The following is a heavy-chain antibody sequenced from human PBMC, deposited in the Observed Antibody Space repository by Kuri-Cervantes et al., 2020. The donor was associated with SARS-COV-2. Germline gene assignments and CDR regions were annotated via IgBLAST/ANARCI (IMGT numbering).Heavy chain of an antibody. CDR1: GFTFSDYY. CDR2: ISSSSSYT. CDR3: ARDHDITMVQGVYFDY. D-gene: IGHD3-10*01. V-gene: IGHV3-11*06. Sequence: GGSLRLSCAASGFTFSDYYMSWIRQAPGKGLEWVSYISSSSSYTNYADSVKGRFTISRDNSKNTLYLQMNSLRAEDTAVYYCARDHDITMVQGVYFDYWGQGALVTVSS. J-gene: IGHJ4*02.